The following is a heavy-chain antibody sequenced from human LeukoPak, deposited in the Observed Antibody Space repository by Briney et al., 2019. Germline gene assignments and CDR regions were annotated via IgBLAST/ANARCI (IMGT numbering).Heavy chain of an antibody. CDR3: ARVARYSYLGTTGYYYMDV. Sequence: SETLSLTCAVYGGSFSGYYWSWIRQPPGKGLEWIGETNHSGSTNYNPSLKSRVTISVDTSKNQFSLKLSSVTAADTAVYYCARVARYSYLGTTGYYYMDVWGKGTTVTVSS. J-gene: IGHJ6*03. CDR1: GGSFSGYY. V-gene: IGHV4-34*01. CDR2: TNHSGST. D-gene: IGHD1-26*01.